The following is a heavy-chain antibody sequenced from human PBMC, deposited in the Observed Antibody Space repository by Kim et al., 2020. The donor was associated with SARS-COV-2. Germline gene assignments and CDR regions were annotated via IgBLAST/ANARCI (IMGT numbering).Heavy chain of an antibody. D-gene: IGHD5-18*01. CDR3: ASGMVDTAMGYYYYGMDV. J-gene: IGHJ6*02. CDR1: GYTFTSYD. CDR2: MNPNSGNT. V-gene: IGHV1-8*01. Sequence: ASVKVSCKASGYTFTSYDINWVRQATGQGLEWMGWMNPNSGNTGYAQKFQGRVTMTRNTSISTAYMELSSLRSEDTAVYYCASGMVDTAMGYYYYGMDVWGQGTTVTVSS.